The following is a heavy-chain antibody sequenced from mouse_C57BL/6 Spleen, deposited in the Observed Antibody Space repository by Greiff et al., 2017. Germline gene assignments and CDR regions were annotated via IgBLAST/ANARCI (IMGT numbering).Heavy chain of an antibody. J-gene: IGHJ2*01. V-gene: IGHV1-42*01. Sequence: EVQLQQSGPELVKPGASVKISCKASGYSFTGYYMNWVKQSPEKSLEWIGEINPSTGGTTYNQKFKAKATLTVDKSSSTAYMQLKSLTSEDSAVYYCARGGDGNYPYYFDYWGQGTTLTVSS. CDR2: INPSTGGT. CDR1: GYSFTGYY. D-gene: IGHD2-1*01. CDR3: ARGGDGNYPYYFDY.